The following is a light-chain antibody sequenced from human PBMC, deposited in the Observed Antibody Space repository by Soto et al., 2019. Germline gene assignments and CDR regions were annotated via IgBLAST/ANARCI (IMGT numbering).Light chain of an antibody. Sequence: QSVLTQPPSASGTPGQRVTISCSGSNSNIGSNTVNWYQQLPGTAPKLLIYYDNLRPSGVPDRLSGSKSGTSASLAISGLQSDDDADYYWAAWDDRLNGRVFGTGTKLTVL. J-gene: IGLJ1*01. CDR1: NSNIGSNT. CDR2: YDN. CDR3: AAWDDRLNGRV. V-gene: IGLV1-44*01.